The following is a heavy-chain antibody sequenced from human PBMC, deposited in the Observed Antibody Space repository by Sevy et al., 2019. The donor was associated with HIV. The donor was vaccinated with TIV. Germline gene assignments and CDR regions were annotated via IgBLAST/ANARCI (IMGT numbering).Heavy chain of an antibody. V-gene: IGHV1-24*01. Sequence: ASVKVSCKVSGYTLTELSMHWVRQAPGKGLEWMGGFDPEDGETIYAQKFQGRVTMTEDTSTDTAYMEPSSLRSEDTAVYYCATSSSWYWRYFDYWGQGTLVTVSS. CDR2: FDPEDGET. J-gene: IGHJ4*02. CDR1: GYTLTELS. D-gene: IGHD6-13*01. CDR3: ATSSSWYWRYFDY.